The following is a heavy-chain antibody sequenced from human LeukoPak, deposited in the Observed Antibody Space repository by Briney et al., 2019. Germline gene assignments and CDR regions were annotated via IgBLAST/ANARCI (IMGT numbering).Heavy chain of an antibody. CDR2: IIPIFGTA. CDR3: ARAEGGYDPSRFDY. Sequence: EASVKVSCKASGGTFSSYAISWVRQAPGQGLEWMGGIIPIFGTANYAQKFQGRVTITADESTSTAYMELSSLRSEDTAVYYCARAEGGYDPSRFDYWGQGTLVTVSS. CDR1: GGTFSSYA. V-gene: IGHV1-69*13. J-gene: IGHJ4*02. D-gene: IGHD5-12*01.